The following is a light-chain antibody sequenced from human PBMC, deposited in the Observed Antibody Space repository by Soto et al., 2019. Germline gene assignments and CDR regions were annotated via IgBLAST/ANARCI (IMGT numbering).Light chain of an antibody. CDR1: QSVSSY. V-gene: IGKV3-11*01. J-gene: IGKJ4*01. CDR2: DAS. CDR3: QQCSNWPLT. Sequence: EIVLTQSPATLSLSPGERATLSCRASQSVSSYLAWYQQKPGQAPRLLIYDASNRATGIPARFSGSGSGTDFTLTISSLEPEDFAVYYGQQCSNWPLTFGGGTKVEIK.